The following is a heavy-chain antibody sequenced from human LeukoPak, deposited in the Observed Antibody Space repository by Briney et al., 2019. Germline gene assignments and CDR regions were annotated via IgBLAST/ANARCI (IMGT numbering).Heavy chain of an antibody. V-gene: IGHV1-8*01. J-gene: IGHJ4*02. CDR2: MNPNSGNT. CDR3: ARGTVCGSGGKCSGSWYYDY. D-gene: IGHD6-13*01. Sequence: ASVTVSCKASGCTFTSNDINWVRQATGQGLEWMGWMNPNSGNTGYAQKFQGRVAMTRNTSISTAYMELSSLRSEDTAVYYCARGTVCGSGGKCSGSWYYDYWGQGTLVTVSS. CDR1: GCTFTSND.